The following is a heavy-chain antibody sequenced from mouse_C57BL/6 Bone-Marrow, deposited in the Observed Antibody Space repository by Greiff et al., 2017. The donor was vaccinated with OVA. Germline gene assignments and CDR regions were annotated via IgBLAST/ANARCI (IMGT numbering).Heavy chain of an antibody. J-gene: IGHJ1*01. CDR2: IDPSDSYT. CDR1: GYTCNGDW. V-gene: IGHV1-50*01. Sequence: QVQLQQPGAELVKPRAPVKLSCKASGYTCNGDWTQWGTQRPGQVLEWIGEIDPSDSYTNYNQKFKGKATLTVDTSSSTAYMQLSSLTSEVSAVYHCPTGCNFD. CDR3: PTGCNFD.